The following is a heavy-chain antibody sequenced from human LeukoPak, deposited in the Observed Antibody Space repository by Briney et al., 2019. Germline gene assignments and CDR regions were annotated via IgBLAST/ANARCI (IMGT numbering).Heavy chain of an antibody. CDR3: AREGWGLSVADAFDI. V-gene: IGHV3-48*03. D-gene: IGHD1-26*01. CDR1: GVTFSSYE. J-gene: IGHJ3*02. CDR2: ISGGGTTI. Sequence: PGGTLRLSCAVSGVTFSSYEMNWVRQPPGKGLEWVSHISGGGTTIYFADSVKGRFTISRDNAKNSLNLQMNSLRAEDTAVYYCAREGWGLSVADAFDIWGQGTMVTVSS.